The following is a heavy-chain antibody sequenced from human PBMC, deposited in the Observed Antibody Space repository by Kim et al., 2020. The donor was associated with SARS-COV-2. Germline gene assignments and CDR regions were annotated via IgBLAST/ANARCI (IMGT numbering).Heavy chain of an antibody. D-gene: IGHD3-10*01. CDR1: GYTFTGYY. CDR2: INPNSGGT. Sequence: ASVKVSCKASGYTFTGYYMHWVRQAPGQGLEWMGWINPNSGGTNYAQKFQGWVTMTRDTSISTAYMELSRLRSDDTAVYYCARGDMVRGVPPYYFDYWGQGTLVTVSS. J-gene: IGHJ4*02. V-gene: IGHV1-2*04. CDR3: ARGDMVRGVPPYYFDY.